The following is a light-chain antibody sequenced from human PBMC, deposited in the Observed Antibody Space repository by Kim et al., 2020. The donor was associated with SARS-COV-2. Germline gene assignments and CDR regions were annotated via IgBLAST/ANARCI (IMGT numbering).Light chain of an antibody. J-gene: IGLJ2*01. V-gene: IGLV3-19*01. CDR3: NSRDTNNFVI. CDR1: SLRKYY. CDR2: GKN. Sequence: SSELTQDPAVSVALGQTVRITCQGDSLRKYYASWYQQKPGQAPVLLISGKNNRPSGIPDRFSGSSSGNTASLTIAGAQAEDEADYYCNSRDTNNFVIFGGGTKLTVL.